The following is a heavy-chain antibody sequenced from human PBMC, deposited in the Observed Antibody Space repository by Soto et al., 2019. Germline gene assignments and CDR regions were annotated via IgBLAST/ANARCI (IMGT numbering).Heavy chain of an antibody. V-gene: IGHV3-21*01. J-gene: IGHJ6*02. CDR3: ARVDGFWSGYSAKINYYGMDV. D-gene: IGHD3-3*01. CDR1: GFTFSSYS. CDR2: ISSSSSYI. Sequence: GGSLRLSCAASGFTFSSYSMNWVRQAPGKGLEWVSSISSSSSYIYYADSVKGRFTISRDNAKNSLYLQMNSLRAEDTAVYYCARVDGFWSGYSAKINYYGMDVWGQGTTVTVSS.